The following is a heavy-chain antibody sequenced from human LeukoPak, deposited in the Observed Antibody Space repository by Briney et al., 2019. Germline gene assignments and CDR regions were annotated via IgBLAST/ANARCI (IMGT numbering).Heavy chain of an antibody. J-gene: IGHJ4*02. CDR2: IYYNERT. CDR1: GGFISSYY. Sequence: SETLSLTCTVSGGFISSYYWSWIRQPPGKGLEWIGYIYYNERTNYNPSLKSRVSISLDTSKNQFSLNLSSVTAADTAVYYCARGPLNEEIDYWGQGTLVTVSS. CDR3: ARGPLNEEIDY. D-gene: IGHD1-1*01. V-gene: IGHV4-59*01.